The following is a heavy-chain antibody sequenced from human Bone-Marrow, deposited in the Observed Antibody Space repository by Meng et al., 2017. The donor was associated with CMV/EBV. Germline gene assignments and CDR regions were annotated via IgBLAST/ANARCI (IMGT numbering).Heavy chain of an antibody. D-gene: IGHD3-22*01. J-gene: IGHJ3*02. CDR3: ARRGGRHPNYYDSSGYYYGNAFAI. CDR1: GFTFSSYW. V-gene: IGHV3-74*01. Sequence: GESLKISCAASGFTFSSYWMHWVRQAPGKGLVWVSRINSDGSSTSYADSVKGRFTISRDNAKNTLYLQMNSLRAEDTAVYYCARRGGRHPNYYDSSGYYYGNAFAIWGQGKRV. CDR2: INSDGSST.